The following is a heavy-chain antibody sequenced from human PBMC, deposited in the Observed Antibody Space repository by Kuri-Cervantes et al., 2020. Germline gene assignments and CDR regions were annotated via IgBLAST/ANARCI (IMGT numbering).Heavy chain of an antibody. Sequence: SVKVSCKASGGTFSSYAISWVRQASGQGLEWMGGIIPIFGKANYAQKFQGRVTIPTDESTSTAYMELSSLRSEDTAVYYCARAGGEYYYGSGSYYSQNWFDPWGQGTLVTVSS. V-gene: IGHV1-69*05. CDR3: ARAGGEYYYGSGSYYSQNWFDP. CDR1: GGTFSSYA. D-gene: IGHD3-10*01. J-gene: IGHJ5*02. CDR2: IIPIFGKA.